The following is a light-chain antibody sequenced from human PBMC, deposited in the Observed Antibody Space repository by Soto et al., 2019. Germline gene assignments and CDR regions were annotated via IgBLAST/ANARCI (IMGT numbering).Light chain of an antibody. CDR1: QSVSSSY. J-gene: IGKJ2*01. Sequence: EIVLTQSPGTLSLSPGERATLSCRASQSVSSSYLAWYQQKPGQAPRLLIYGASSRATGIPDRFSGSGSGTDCTLTISRREPEDFAVYYCQQFGNSPYTFGQGTRLEIK. V-gene: IGKV3-20*01. CDR3: QQFGNSPYT. CDR2: GAS.